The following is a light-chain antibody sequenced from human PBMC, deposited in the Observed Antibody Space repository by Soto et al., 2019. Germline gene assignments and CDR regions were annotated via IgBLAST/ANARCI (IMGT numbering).Light chain of an antibody. CDR1: SSNIGSNY. V-gene: IGLV1-47*01. CDR3: AAWDDSLSAYWV. J-gene: IGLJ3*02. Sequence: QSVLTQSPSAPGTPGQRVTISCSGSSSNIGSNYVYWYRQFPGRAPKVLIYKTDQRPSGVPDRFSGSKSGTSASLAISGLRSEDEADYYCAAWDDSLSAYWVFGGGTKLTVL. CDR2: KTD.